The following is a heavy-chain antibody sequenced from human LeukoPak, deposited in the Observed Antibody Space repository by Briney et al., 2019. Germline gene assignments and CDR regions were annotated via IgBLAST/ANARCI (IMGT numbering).Heavy chain of an antibody. J-gene: IGHJ6*02. CDR3: ARDTDSYGLPGSSSRLLYYYYYGMDV. D-gene: IGHD5-18*01. CDR1: GYTFTSYG. CDR2: ISAYNGNT. V-gene: IGHV1-18*01. Sequence: GASVKVSCKASGYTFTSYGISWVRQAPGQGLEWMGWISAYNGNTNYAQKLQGRVTMTTDTSTSTAYMELRSLRSDDTAVYYCARDTDSYGLPGSSSRLLYYYYYGMDVWGQGTTVTVSS.